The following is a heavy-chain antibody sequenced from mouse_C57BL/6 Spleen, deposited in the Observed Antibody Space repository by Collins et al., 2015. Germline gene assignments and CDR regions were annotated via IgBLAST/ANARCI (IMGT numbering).Heavy chain of an antibody. V-gene: IGHV1-4*01. CDR1: GYTFTSYT. Sequence: PGASVKMSCKASGYTFTSYTMHWVKQRPGQGLEWIGYINPSSGYTKYNQKFKDKATLTADKSSSTAYMQLSSLTSEDSAVYYCARVSEDYDGFAYWGQGTLVTVSA. CDR2: INPSSGYT. J-gene: IGHJ3*01. D-gene: IGHD2-4*01. CDR3: ARVSEDYDGFAY.